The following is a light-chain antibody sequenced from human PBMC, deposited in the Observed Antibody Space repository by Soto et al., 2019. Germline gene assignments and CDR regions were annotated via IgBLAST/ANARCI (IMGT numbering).Light chain of an antibody. CDR1: SANIGAAYN. V-gene: IGLV1-40*01. J-gene: IGLJ1*01. CDR2: GNN. CDR3: QSYDRSLRGYV. Sequence: QSVLTQPPSVSGAPGQRVTISCTGSSANIGAAYNVDWYQQLPGTAPKLLIYGNNNRPSGVPARFSGSKSGTSASLAIAGLQAEAEGDYYCQSYDRSLRGYVFGTGTKVTX.